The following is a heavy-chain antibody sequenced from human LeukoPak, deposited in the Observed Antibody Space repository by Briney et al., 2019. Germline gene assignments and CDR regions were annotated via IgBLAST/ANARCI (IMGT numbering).Heavy chain of an antibody. J-gene: IGHJ4*02. Sequence: PSETLSLTCTVFGGSISSYYWSWIRQPPGKGLEWIGYIYYSGSTNYNPSLKSRVTISVDTSKNQFSLKLSSVTAADTAVYYCAREAVAGTGIDYWGQGTLVTVSS. CDR1: GGSISSYY. D-gene: IGHD6-19*01. CDR3: AREAVAGTGIDY. CDR2: IYYSGST. V-gene: IGHV4-59*01.